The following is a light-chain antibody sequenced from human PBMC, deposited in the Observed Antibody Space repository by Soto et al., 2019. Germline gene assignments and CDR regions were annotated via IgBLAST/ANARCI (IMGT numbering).Light chain of an antibody. J-gene: IGKJ1*01. Sequence: DIQMTQFPPALSASVGDRVSITCRASQSISSYLNWYQQKPGKAPEVLIYAASNLQSRVPSRFSGSGSGTDFTLTISRLQPEDFATYYCQQSYSTPWTFGQGTKVEIK. V-gene: IGKV1-39*01. CDR2: AAS. CDR3: QQSYSTPWT. CDR1: QSISSY.